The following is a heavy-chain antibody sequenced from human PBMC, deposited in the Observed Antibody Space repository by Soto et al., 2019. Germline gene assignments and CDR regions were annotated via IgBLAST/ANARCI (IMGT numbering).Heavy chain of an antibody. V-gene: IGHV3-53*01. CDR3: HGYGY. CDR1: GFSVTANY. J-gene: IGHJ4*02. Sequence: EVQVVESGGGLIQPGGSLRLSCEVSGFSVTANYMSWVLQAPEKGLEWVSVIYSGGSTYYVDSVKGRFSISRDISKNTLYLQMNSRRAEDTAVYYCHGYGYWGQGTLVTVSS. D-gene: IGHD5-12*01. CDR2: IYSGGST.